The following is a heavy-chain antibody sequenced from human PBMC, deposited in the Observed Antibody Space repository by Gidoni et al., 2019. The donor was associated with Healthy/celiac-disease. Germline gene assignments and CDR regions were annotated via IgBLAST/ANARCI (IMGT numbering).Heavy chain of an antibody. Sequence: QVQLVASGGGVVQPGRSLRLSCAASGFTFSSYGMHRVRQAPGKGREWVAVISYDGSNKYYADSVKGRFTISRDNSKNTLYLQMNSLRAEDTAVYYCAKDRYYYDSSGYYYEVRHYFDYWGQGTLVTVSS. CDR1: GFTFSSYG. CDR2: ISYDGSNK. J-gene: IGHJ4*02. D-gene: IGHD3-22*01. V-gene: IGHV3-30*18. CDR3: AKDRYYYDSSGYYYEVRHYFDY.